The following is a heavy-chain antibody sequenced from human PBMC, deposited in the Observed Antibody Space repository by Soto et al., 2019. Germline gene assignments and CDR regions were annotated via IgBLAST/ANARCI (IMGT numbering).Heavy chain of an antibody. J-gene: IGHJ5*02. CDR1: GFTFSGSA. CDR3: TRLYCSSTSCYS. CDR2: IRSKANSYAT. V-gene: IGHV3-73*01. D-gene: IGHD2-2*01. Sequence: PGGSLRLSCAASGFTFSGSAMHWVRQASGKGLEWVGRIRSKANSYATAYAASVKGRFTISRDDSKNTAYLQMNSLKTEDTAVYYCTRLYCSSTSCYSWGQGTLVTVSS.